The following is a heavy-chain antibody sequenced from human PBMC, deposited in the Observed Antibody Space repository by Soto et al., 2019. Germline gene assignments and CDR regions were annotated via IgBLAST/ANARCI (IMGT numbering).Heavy chain of an antibody. J-gene: IGHJ6*02. Sequence: QVQLQESGPGLVKPSETLSLTCTVSGGSVSSGIHYWTWIRQPPGKDLEWIGHLYYTGTTQYNPSLQSRVTMSVDTSKNQFSLKLTSVTAADTAVCYCARVGYSYGTRVYGMDVWGQGTTVTVS. CDR3: ARVGYSYGTRVYGMDV. D-gene: IGHD5-18*01. V-gene: IGHV4-61*01. CDR1: GGSVSSGIHY. CDR2: LYYTGTT.